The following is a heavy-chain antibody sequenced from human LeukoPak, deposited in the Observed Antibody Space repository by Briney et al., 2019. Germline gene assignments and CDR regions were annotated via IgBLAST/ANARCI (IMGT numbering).Heavy chain of an antibody. CDR3: ARRGRDKARLGYYYYYMDV. D-gene: IGHD6-19*01. Sequence: SETLSLTCAVSGYSISSGYYWGWSRQPPGKGLEGIGIIYHSGSTYYNPSLKRGVTISVEKTKKQFSLKLSSVTAADTAVYYCARRGRDKARLGYYYYYMDVWGKGTTVTVSS. V-gene: IGHV4-38-2*01. CDR1: GYSISSGYY. CDR2: IYHSGST. J-gene: IGHJ6*03.